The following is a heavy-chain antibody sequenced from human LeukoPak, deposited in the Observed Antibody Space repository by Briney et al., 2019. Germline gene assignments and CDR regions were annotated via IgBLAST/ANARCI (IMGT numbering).Heavy chain of an antibody. V-gene: IGHV3-30*04. J-gene: IGHJ4*02. D-gene: IGHD3-9*01. CDR1: GFIFSSYA. CDR2: ISYDGSNK. Sequence: KPGGSLRLSCAASGFIFSSYAMHWVRRAPGKGLEWVALISYDGSNKYYADSVKGRFTISRDNAKNSLYLQMNSLRPEDAAVYYCARDSDNLTGSKSHFDYWGQGTLVTVSS. CDR3: ARDSDNLTGSKSHFDY.